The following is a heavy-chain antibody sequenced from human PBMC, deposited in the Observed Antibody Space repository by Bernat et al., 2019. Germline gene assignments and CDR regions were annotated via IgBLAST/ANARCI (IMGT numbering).Heavy chain of an antibody. CDR3: ARHGAGSNHYHYGMDV. CDR1: AFTFSDYA. D-gene: IGHD1-14*01. J-gene: IGHJ6*02. CDR2: VSGDSSSTT. Sequence: EVQLLDSGGGLVQPGGSLRLSCAASAFTFSDYAMSWVRQAPGKGLEWVSVVSGDSSSTTYYADSVKGRFTISRDNSKNTVSLQMNSLRADDTAVYYCARHGAGSNHYHYGMDVWGQGTTVTVSS. V-gene: IGHV3-23*01.